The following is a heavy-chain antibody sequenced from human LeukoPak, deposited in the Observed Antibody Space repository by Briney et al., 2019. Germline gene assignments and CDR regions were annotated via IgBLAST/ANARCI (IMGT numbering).Heavy chain of an antibody. Sequence: PGGSLRLSCTASGFTFGDYAMSWVRQAPGKGLEWVSLISWDGGSTYYADSVKGRFTISRDNSKNSLYLQMNSLRAEDTALYYCAKQVRGYSYGYGVDYWGQGTLVTVSS. D-gene: IGHD5-18*01. J-gene: IGHJ4*02. CDR3: AKQVRGYSYGYGVDY. CDR1: GFTFGDYA. V-gene: IGHV3-43D*03. CDR2: ISWDGGST.